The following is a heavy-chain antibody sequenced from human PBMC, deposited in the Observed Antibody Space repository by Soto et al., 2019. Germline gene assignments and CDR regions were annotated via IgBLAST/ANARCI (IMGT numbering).Heavy chain of an antibody. CDR1: GYSFTTYW. Sequence: PGESLKISCKASGYSFTTYWIAWVRQMPGKGLEWMGIINPGDSDIRYSPSFQGQVTISADNSISTAYLQWSSLKASDTAMYYCARHEQCYYYYYGMDVWGHGTAVTVSS. CDR3: ARHEQCYYYYYGMDV. CDR2: INPGDSDI. V-gene: IGHV5-51*01. J-gene: IGHJ6*02. D-gene: IGHD4-4*01.